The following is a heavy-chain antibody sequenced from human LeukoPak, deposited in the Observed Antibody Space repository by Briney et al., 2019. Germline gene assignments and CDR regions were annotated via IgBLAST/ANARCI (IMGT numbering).Heavy chain of an antibody. Sequence: SETLSPTCTVSGGSISSYYWSWIRQPPGKGLEWIGYIYYSGSTNYTPSLKSRVTISVDTSKNQFSLKLSSVTAADTAVYYCARADYNYDFWSGYYAYWGQGTLVTVSS. V-gene: IGHV4-59*01. CDR3: ARADYNYDFWSGYYAY. D-gene: IGHD3-3*01. CDR1: GGSISSYY. CDR2: IYYSGST. J-gene: IGHJ4*02.